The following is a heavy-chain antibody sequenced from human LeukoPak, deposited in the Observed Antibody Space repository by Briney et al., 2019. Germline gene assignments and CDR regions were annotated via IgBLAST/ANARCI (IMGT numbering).Heavy chain of an antibody. CDR2: MNPNRGNT. CDR3: ARGRIAAAAQYYYYYMDV. Sequence: ASVKVSCKASGYTFTSYDINWVRQATGQGLEWMGWMNPNRGNTGYAQKFQGRVTMTRNTSISTAYMELSSLRSEDTAVYYCARGRIAAAAQYYYYYMDVWGNGTTVTVSS. D-gene: IGHD6-13*01. CDR1: GYTFTSYD. J-gene: IGHJ6*03. V-gene: IGHV1-8*01.